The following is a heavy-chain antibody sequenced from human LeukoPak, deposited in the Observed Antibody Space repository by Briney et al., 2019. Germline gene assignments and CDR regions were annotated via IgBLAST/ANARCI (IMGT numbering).Heavy chain of an antibody. CDR1: GFTFSSYA. CDR2: ISGSGGST. Sequence: GGSLRLPCAASGFTFSSYAMSWVRQAPGKGLEWVSAISGSGGSTYYADSVKGRFTISRDNSKNTLYLQMNSLRAEDTAVYYCARDEEFGGSYYFDYWGQGTLVTVSS. J-gene: IGHJ4*02. V-gene: IGHV3-23*01. D-gene: IGHD1-26*01. CDR3: ARDEEFGGSYYFDY.